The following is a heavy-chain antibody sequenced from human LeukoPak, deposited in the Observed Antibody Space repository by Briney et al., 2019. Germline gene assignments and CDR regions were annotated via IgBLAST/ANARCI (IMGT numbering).Heavy chain of an antibody. Sequence: SETLSLTCAVSGYSISSGYYWGWIRQFPGKGLQWIGTIYHSGSTYYNPSLKRRLTISIDTSKNQFSLKLSSVTAADTAVYYCARLTISGGRFFDCWGQGTLVTVSS. CDR2: IYHSGST. V-gene: IGHV4-38-2*01. J-gene: IGHJ4*02. CDR1: GYSISSGYY. D-gene: IGHD2-15*01. CDR3: ARLTISGGRFFDC.